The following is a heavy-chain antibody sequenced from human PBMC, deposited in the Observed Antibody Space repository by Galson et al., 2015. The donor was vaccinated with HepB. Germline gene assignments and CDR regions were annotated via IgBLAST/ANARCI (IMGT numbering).Heavy chain of an antibody. V-gene: IGHV3-48*01. D-gene: IGHD2-15*01. J-gene: IGHJ6*02. Sequence: SLRLSCAASGFTFSSYNMNWVRQAPGKGLEWVSYISSRSSTIYYADSVKGRFTISRDNAKNSLYLQMNSLRAEDTAVYYCARDCSGGSCYSAYYYDLDVWGQGTTVTVSS. CDR1: GFTFSSYN. CDR2: ISSRSSTI. CDR3: ARDCSGGSCYSAYYYDLDV.